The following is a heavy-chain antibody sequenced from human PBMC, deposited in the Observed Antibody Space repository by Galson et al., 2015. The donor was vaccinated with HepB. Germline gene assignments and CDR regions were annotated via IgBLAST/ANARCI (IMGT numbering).Heavy chain of an antibody. Sequence: TLSLTCTVSGASISSGSYFWSWIRQHPTKGLEWIGYVYHSGSAYYNPPLKSRVTISVDTSKNQFSLKVNSVTAADTAVYYCARDLGIVEYGDYLFHIWGQGTLVTVSS. CDR2: VYHSGSA. J-gene: IGHJ3*02. CDR3: ARDLGIVEYGDYLFHI. D-gene: IGHD4-17*01. V-gene: IGHV4-31*03. CDR1: GASISSGSYF.